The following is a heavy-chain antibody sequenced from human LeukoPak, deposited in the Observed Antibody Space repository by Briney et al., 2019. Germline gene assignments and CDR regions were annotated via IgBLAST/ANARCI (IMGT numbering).Heavy chain of an antibody. CDR3: AKASLIYCSGGSCTRNWFDP. CDR1: GYTFTSYY. D-gene: IGHD2-15*01. V-gene: IGHV1-46*01. Sequence: ASVKVSCKASGYTFTSYYMHWVRQAPGQGLEWMGIINPSGGSTSYAQKFQGRVTMTRNTSISTAYMELSSLRSEDTAVYYCAKASLIYCSGGSCTRNWFDPWGQGTLVTVSS. CDR2: INPSGGST. J-gene: IGHJ5*02.